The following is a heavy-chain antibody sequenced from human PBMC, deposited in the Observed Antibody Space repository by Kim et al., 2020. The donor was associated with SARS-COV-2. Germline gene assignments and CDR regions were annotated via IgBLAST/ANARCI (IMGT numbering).Heavy chain of an antibody. CDR3: ALVQTYYDILTGLDAFDI. CDR1: GFTFSSYA. Sequence: GGSLRLSCAASGFTFSSYAMHWVRQAPGKGLEWVAVISYDGSNKYYADSVKGRFTISRDNSKNTLYLQMNSLRAEDTAVYYCALVQTYYDILTGLDAFDIWGQGTMVTVSS. J-gene: IGHJ3*02. V-gene: IGHV3-30-3*01. CDR2: ISYDGSNK. D-gene: IGHD3-9*01.